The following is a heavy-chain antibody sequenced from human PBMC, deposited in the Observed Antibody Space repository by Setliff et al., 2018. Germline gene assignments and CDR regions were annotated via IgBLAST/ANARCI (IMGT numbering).Heavy chain of an antibody. D-gene: IGHD3-3*01. V-gene: IGHV4-4*02. CDR1: GFSLSNSLMG. Sequence: SGPTLVNPTETLTLTCSVSGFSLSNSLMGVSWIRQPPGKGLEWIGEINHSGSTKYNPSLKSRVTISVDTSKNQFSVKLSSVTAADTAVYYCARGLVTIFGVVIMSPPWFDPWGQGTLVTVSS. CDR2: INHSGST. CDR3: ARGLVTIFGVVIMSPPWFDP. J-gene: IGHJ5*02.